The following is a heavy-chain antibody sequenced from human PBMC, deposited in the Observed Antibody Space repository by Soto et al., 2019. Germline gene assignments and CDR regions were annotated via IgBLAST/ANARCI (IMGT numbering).Heavy chain of an antibody. CDR1: GLTFGNYA. CDR2: ISGDSGRT. Sequence: EVQLLESGGGLVQPGGSVRLSCAASGLTFGNYAMSWVRQAPGKGLEWVSAISGDSGRTYYADSVKGRFTISRDNSKNTLYLQMNTLRAEDTAVYYGAVTPNCGRDGPAASYWYFDIWGRGTRVTVSS. J-gene: IGHJ2*01. D-gene: IGHD2-21*02. CDR3: AVTPNCGRDGPAASYWYFDI. V-gene: IGHV3-23*01.